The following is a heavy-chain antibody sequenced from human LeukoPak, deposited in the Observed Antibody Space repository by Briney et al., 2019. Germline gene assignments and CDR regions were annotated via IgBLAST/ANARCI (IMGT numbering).Heavy chain of an antibody. CDR1: GGSISSGSYY. V-gene: IGHV4-61*02. J-gene: IGHJ4*02. Sequence: SETLSLTCTVSGGSISSGSYYWSWIRQPAGKGLEWIGRIYTSGSTNYNPSLKSRVTISVDTSKNQFSLKLSSVTAADTAVYYCARGLWYNWNDPVGGWGQGTLVTVSS. D-gene: IGHD1-1*01. CDR3: ARGLWYNWNDPVGG. CDR2: IYTSGST.